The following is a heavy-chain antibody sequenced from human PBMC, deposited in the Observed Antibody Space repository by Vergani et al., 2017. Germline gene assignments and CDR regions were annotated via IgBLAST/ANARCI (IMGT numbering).Heavy chain of an antibody. Sequence: EVQLLESGGGLVQPGGSLRLSCAASGFTFSRYAMSWVRQAPGKGLEWVSAISGSGGSTYYADSVKGRFTISRDNSKNTLYLQMNSLRAEDTAVYYCAKDTGDVRDYYYYGMDVWGQGTTVTVSS. D-gene: IGHD2-8*01. CDR1: GFTFSRYA. CDR2: ISGSGGST. CDR3: AKDTGDVRDYYYYGMDV. J-gene: IGHJ6*02. V-gene: IGHV3-23*01.